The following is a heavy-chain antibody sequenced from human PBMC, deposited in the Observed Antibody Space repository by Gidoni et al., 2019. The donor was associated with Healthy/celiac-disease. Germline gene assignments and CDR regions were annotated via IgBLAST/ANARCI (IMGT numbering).Heavy chain of an antibody. Sequence: QVQLQQWGAGLLKPSETLSLTCAVYGGSFSGYYWSWIRQPPGKGLEWIGEINHSGSTNYNPSLKSRVTISVDTSKNQFSLKLSSVTAADTAVYYCASQRDCTNGVCYFDYWGQGTLVTVSS. CDR3: ASQRDCTNGVCYFDY. J-gene: IGHJ4*02. V-gene: IGHV4-34*01. CDR1: GGSFSGYY. D-gene: IGHD2-8*01. CDR2: INHSGST.